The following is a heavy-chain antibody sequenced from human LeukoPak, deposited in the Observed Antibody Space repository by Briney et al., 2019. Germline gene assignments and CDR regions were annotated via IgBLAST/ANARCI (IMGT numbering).Heavy chain of an antibody. D-gene: IGHD6-13*01. CDR1: GGSFSGYY. Sequence: SETLSLTCAVYGGSFSGYYWSWIRQPPGKGLEWIGEINHSGSTNYNPSLKSRVTISADTSKNQFSLKLSSVTAADTAVYHCARGRNGYSNSWYVNYWGQGTLVTVSS. CDR3: ARGRNGYSNSWYVNY. V-gene: IGHV4-34*01. J-gene: IGHJ4*02. CDR2: INHSGST.